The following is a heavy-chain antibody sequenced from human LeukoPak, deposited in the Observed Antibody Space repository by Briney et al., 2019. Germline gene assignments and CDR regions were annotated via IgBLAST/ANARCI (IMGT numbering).Heavy chain of an antibody. CDR3: ARGHGSGSTNWFDP. J-gene: IGHJ5*02. CDR2: INPSGASA. V-gene: IGHV1-46*01. D-gene: IGHD3-10*01. CDR1: GYTVTSYS. Sequence: ASVKVSCKASGYTVTSYSIHWVRQAPGQGLEWRGIINPSGASAMYAQKFQGRVTMTRDMSTATVYLDLSSLRFDDTAVDYCARGHGSGSTNWFDPWGQGTLVTVSS.